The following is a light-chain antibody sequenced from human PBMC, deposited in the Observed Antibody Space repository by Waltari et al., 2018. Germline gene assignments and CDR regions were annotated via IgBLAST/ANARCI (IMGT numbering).Light chain of an antibody. CDR3: QHLNSYPVT. CDR2: TAT. V-gene: IGKV1-9*01. Sequence: DIQLTQSPSFLSASVGDRVTITCRASQGISSYLAWYQQKPGKAPKLLDYTATSLQSRVASRFSGSGSGTEFTLTISSLQPEDFATYYCQHLNSYPVTFGQGTKLEIK. J-gene: IGKJ2*01. CDR1: QGISSY.